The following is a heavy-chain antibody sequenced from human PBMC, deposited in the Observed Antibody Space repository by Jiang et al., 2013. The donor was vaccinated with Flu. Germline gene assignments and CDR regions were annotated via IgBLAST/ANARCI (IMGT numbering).Heavy chain of an antibody. J-gene: IGHJ6*02. V-gene: IGHV3-23*01. Sequence: CAASGFTFSSYAMSWVRQAPGKGLEWVSAISGSGGSTYYADSVKGRFTISRDNSKNTLYLQMNSLRAEDTAVYYCAKLRERYYYYYGMDVWGQGTTVIVSS. D-gene: IGHD1-26*01. CDR2: ISGSGGST. CDR1: GFTFSSYA. CDR3: AKLRERYYYYYGMDV.